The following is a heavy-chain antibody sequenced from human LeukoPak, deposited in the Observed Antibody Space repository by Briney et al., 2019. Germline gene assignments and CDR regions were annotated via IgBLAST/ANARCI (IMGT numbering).Heavy chain of an antibody. CDR3: AKDESSGYYYFDH. CDR1: GFTFSSYA. D-gene: IGHD3-22*01. CDR2: ISGSGGST. V-gene: IGHV3-23*01. J-gene: IGHJ4*02. Sequence: GGSLRLSCAASGFTFSSYAMSWVRQAPGKGLEWVSGISGSGGSTYSADSVKGRFTISRDNSKNTLYLQMNSLRAEDTAVYYCAKDESSGYYYFDHWGQGTLVTVSS.